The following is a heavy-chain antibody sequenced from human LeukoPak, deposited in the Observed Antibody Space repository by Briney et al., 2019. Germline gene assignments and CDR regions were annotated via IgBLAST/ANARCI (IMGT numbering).Heavy chain of an antibody. CDR2: IYYSGST. V-gene: IGHV4-59*01. CDR1: GGSISSYY. J-gene: IGHJ4*02. Sequence: PSESRSLTCTVSGGSISSYYWSWIRQPPGKGLEWIGYIYYSGSTNYNPSLKIRFTLSVDTSKNQFSLKLSSVTAADTAVYYCAINGRYSSGWYGFDYWGQGTLVSVSS. CDR3: AINGRYSSGWYGFDY. D-gene: IGHD6-19*01.